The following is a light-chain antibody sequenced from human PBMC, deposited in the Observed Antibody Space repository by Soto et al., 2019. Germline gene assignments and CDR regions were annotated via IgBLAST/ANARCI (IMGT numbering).Light chain of an antibody. CDR3: QQYGNSPWT. V-gene: IGKV3-20*01. CDR1: QSVSNNY. CDR2: GAS. Sequence: EIVLTQSPGTLSLSPGERATLSCRASQSVSNNYLAWYQQRPGQAPRLLTYGASSRAIGIPDRFSGSGSGTDFTLTINGLEPEDFAVYYCQQYGNSPWTFGQGTKVEIK. J-gene: IGKJ1*01.